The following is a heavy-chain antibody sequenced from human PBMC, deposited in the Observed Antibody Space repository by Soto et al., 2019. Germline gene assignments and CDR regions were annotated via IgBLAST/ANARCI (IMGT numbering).Heavy chain of an antibody. J-gene: IGHJ4*02. D-gene: IGHD6-19*01. CDR2: LYNNGST. Sequence: QVQLQESGPGLVKPSETLSLTCTVSGGSIRSYYWGWIRQPPGKELEWIGCLYNNGSTNYSPSLSSRGSILGDTSKNQVALRLTSVTAADTAVCYGAAGGTWLAFEYWGQGTLATVSS. CDR3: AAGGTWLAFEY. CDR1: GGSIRSYY. V-gene: IGHV4-59*08.